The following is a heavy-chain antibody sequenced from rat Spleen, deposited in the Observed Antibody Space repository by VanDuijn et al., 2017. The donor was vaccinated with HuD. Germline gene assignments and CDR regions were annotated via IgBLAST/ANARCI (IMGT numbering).Heavy chain of an antibody. V-gene: IGHV5-19*01. D-gene: IGHD2-7*01. J-gene: IGHJ3*01. CDR2: ISPTGGST. Sequence: EVQLVESGGGLVQPGRSLKVSCTASGFTFSNYGTHWIRHAPTKGLEWVASISPTGGSTYYRDSVKGRFTISRDNAKSTLYLQMDSLRSEDTATYYVVSHGARISRFAYWGQGTLVTVSS. CDR1: GFTFSNYG. CDR3: VSHGARISRFAY.